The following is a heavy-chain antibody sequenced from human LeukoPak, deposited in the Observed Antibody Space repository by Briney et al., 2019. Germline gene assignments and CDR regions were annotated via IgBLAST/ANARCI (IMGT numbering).Heavy chain of an antibody. CDR1: GFTFSSYW. J-gene: IGHJ4*01. Sequence: GGSLRLSCAASGFTFSSYWMSWVRQAPGKGLEWVANIKQDGSEKYYVDSVKGRFTISRDNAKNSLYLQMNSLRSEDTAVYFCARDSGFSGTQRGEYWGHGTLVPVSS. CDR2: IKQDGSEK. CDR3: ARDSGFSGTQRGEY. V-gene: IGHV3-7*01. D-gene: IGHD3/OR15-3a*01.